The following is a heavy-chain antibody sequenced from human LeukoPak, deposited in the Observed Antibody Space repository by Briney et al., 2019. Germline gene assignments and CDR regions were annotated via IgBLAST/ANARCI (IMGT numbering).Heavy chain of an antibody. CDR2: INPSGGST. CDR3: ARELISGDWTWDI. V-gene: IGHV1-46*01. J-gene: IGHJ3*02. CDR1: GYTFTSYY. Sequence: ASVKVSCKASGYTFTSYYMHWVRQAPGQGLEWMGIINPSGGSTTYAQKFQGRVTMTRDTSTSTVYMELSSLRSEDTAVYYCARELISGDWTWDIWGQGTMVTVSS. D-gene: IGHD2-21*02.